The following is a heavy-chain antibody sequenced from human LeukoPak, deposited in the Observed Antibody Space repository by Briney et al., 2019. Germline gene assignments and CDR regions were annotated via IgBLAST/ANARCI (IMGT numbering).Heavy chain of an antibody. D-gene: IGHD6-13*01. Sequence: SETLSLTCTVSGGSISSSSYYWGWIRQPPGKGLEWIGSIYYSGSTYYNPSLKSRVTISVDTSKNQFSLKLSSVTAATTAVYYCASIRGQQLVGYWGQGTLVTVSS. V-gene: IGHV4-39*01. CDR1: GGSISSSSYY. CDR2: IYYSGST. J-gene: IGHJ4*02. CDR3: ASIRGQQLVGY.